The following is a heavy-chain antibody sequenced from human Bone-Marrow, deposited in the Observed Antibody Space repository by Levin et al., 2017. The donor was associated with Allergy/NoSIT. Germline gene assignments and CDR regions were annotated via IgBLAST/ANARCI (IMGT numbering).Heavy chain of an antibody. Sequence: SGPTLVKPTQTLTVTCTFSGLSLSTSKVGVGWIRQPPEKALEWLALIYWDDDKRYSPSLRSRLTITKDTSKNQVVLTMTHMDPMDTATYYCVVESIETTTGSFDSWGQGTLVTVSS. CDR3: VVESIETTTGSFDS. V-gene: IGHV2-5*02. CDR2: IYWDDDK. J-gene: IGHJ4*02. CDR1: GLSLSTSKVG. D-gene: IGHD1-1*01.